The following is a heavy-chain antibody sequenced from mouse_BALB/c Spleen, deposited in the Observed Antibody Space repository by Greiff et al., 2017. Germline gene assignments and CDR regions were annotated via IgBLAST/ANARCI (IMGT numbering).Heavy chain of an antibody. Sequence: DVMLVESGGGLVKPGGSLKLSCAASGFTFSDYYMYWVRQTPEKRLEWVATISDGGSYTYYPDSVKGRFTISRDNAKNNLYLQMSSLKSEDTAMYYCARSGYSWFAYWGQGTLVTVSA. D-gene: IGHD3-1*01. V-gene: IGHV5-4*02. J-gene: IGHJ3*01. CDR1: GFTFSDYY. CDR2: ISDGGSYT. CDR3: ARSGYSWFAY.